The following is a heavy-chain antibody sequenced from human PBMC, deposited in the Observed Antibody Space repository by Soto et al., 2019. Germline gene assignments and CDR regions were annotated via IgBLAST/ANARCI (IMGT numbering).Heavy chain of an antibody. CDR3: ARIYYDSSGHETGGAFDI. V-gene: IGHV4-34*01. CDR1: GGSFSGYY. CDR2: INHSGST. Sequence: SETLSLTCPGYGGSFSGYYWSWIRQPPGKGLEWIGEINHSGSTNYNPSLKSRVTISVDTSKNQFSLKLSSVTAAETAVYYCARIYYDSSGHETGGAFDIWGQGTMVT. J-gene: IGHJ3*02. D-gene: IGHD3-22*01.